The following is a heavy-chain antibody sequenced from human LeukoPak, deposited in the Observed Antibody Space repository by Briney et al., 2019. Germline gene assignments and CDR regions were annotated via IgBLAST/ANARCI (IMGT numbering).Heavy chain of an antibody. CDR3: ARDPLYGDLGDY. Sequence: HPGGSLRLSCAASGITFSSYWMSWVRQAPGKGLEWVASIKEDGSEKYYVDSVKGRFTISRDNAKNSLYLQMNSLRAEDTAVYYCARDPLYGDLGDYWGQGTLVTVSS. CDR2: IKEDGSEK. D-gene: IGHD4-17*01. J-gene: IGHJ4*02. CDR1: GITFSSYW. V-gene: IGHV3-7*01.